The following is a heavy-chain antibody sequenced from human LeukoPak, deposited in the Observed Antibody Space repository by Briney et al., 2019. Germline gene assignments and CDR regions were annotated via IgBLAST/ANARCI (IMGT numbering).Heavy chain of an antibody. Sequence: SQTLSLTGTVSGGSISSGGYYWSWIRQHPGKGLEWIGYIYYSGSTYYNPSLKSRVTISVDTSKDQFSLKLSSVTAADTAVYYCARSTYSSSWYRSEYFQHWGQGTLVTVSS. CDR1: GGSISSGGYY. CDR2: IYYSGST. V-gene: IGHV4-31*03. D-gene: IGHD6-13*01. J-gene: IGHJ1*01. CDR3: ARSTYSSSWYRSEYFQH.